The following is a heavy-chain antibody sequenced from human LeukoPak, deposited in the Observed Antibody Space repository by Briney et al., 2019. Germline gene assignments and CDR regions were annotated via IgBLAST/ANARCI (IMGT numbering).Heavy chain of an antibody. Sequence: SETLSLTCTVSGGSISGFFWSWIRQPPGKGLEWIGYIYHSGSTYYNPSLKSRVTISVDRSKNQFSLKLSSVTAADTAVYYCAREPDYGGKDYWGQGTLVTVSS. V-gene: IGHV4-59*12. D-gene: IGHD4-23*01. J-gene: IGHJ4*02. CDR1: GGSISGFF. CDR3: AREPDYGGKDY. CDR2: IYHSGST.